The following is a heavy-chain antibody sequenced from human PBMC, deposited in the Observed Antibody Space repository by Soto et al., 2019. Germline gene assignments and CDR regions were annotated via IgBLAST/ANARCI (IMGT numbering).Heavy chain of an antibody. D-gene: IGHD3-10*01. Sequence: SETLSLTCTVSGGSISSYYWSWIRQPPGKGLEWIGYIYYSGSTNYNPSLKSRVTITKDTSKNQVVLTMTNTDPVDTATYYCAHRHKAWFGEEVSWFDPWGQGTLVTVSS. CDR1: GGSISSYY. CDR2: IYYSGST. J-gene: IGHJ5*02. V-gene: IGHV4-59*01. CDR3: AHRHKAWFGEEVSWFDP.